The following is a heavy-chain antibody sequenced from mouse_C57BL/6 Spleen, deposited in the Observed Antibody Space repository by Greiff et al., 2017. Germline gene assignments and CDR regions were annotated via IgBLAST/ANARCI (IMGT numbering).Heavy chain of an antibody. J-gene: IGHJ1*03. Sequence: VQLQQSGAELARPGASVKLSCKASGYTFTSYGISWVKQRTGQGLEWIGEIYPRSGNTYYNEKFKGKATLTADKSSSTAYMELRSLTSEDSAVYFCASITTVVAKNWYFDVWGTGTTVTVSS. D-gene: IGHD1-1*01. V-gene: IGHV1-81*01. CDR2: IYPRSGNT. CDR1: GYTFTSYG. CDR3: ASITTVVAKNWYFDV.